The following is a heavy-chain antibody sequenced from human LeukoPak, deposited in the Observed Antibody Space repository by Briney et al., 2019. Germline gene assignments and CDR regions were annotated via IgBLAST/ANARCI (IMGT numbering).Heavy chain of an antibody. Sequence: PSETLSLTCDVYGGSFSGYYGSWIRQPPGKGLEWIGEINHSGSTNYNPSLKSRVTISIDTSKNQFSLKLSSVSAADTAVYYCVKIKEDTVLTRVFDSWGQGTLVTVSS. CDR2: INHSGST. CDR3: VKIKEDTVLTRVFDS. CDR1: GGSFSGYY. D-gene: IGHD4-23*01. V-gene: IGHV4-34*01. J-gene: IGHJ4*02.